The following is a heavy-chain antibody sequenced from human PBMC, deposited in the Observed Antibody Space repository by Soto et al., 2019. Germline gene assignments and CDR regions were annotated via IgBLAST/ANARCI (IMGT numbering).Heavy chain of an antibody. CDR1: GFTFSSYA. V-gene: IGHV3-30-3*01. CDR2: ISYDGSNK. Sequence: QVQLVESGGGVVQPGRSLRLSCAASGFTFSSYAMHWVRQAPGKGLEWVAVISYDGSNKYYADSVKGRFTISRDNSKNTLYLQMNSLRAEDTALYYCARHPMGRYNRSGSYYFDDCGQGTLVTVYS. D-gene: IGHD3-10*01. J-gene: IGHJ4*02. CDR3: ARHPMGRYNRSGSYYFDD.